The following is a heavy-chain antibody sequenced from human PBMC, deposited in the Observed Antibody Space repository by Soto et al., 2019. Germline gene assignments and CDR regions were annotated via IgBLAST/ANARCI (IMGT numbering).Heavy chain of an antibody. V-gene: IGHV4-59*08. CDR2: IYYSGST. J-gene: IGHJ4*02. CDR1: GGSISSYY. D-gene: IGHD4-17*01. Sequence: SETLSLTCTVSGGSISSYYWSWIRQPPGKGLEWIGYIYYSGSTNYNPSLKSRVTISVDTSKNQFSLKLSSVTAADTAVYYCARLYYGGNFDYWGQGTLVTVSS. CDR3: ARLYYGGNFDY.